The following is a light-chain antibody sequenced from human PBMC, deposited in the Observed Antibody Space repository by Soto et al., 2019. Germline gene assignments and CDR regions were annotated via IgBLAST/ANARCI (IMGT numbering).Light chain of an antibody. J-gene: IGLJ1*01. CDR3: GSWDSSLSAYV. Sequence: QSALTQPPSASGSPGQSVTISCTGTSSDIGGYNYVYWYQQHPGKAPKLMIYEVSKRPSGVPDRFSGSKSGTSATLGITGFQTGDEADYYCGSWDSSLSAYVFGTGTKLTVL. CDR1: SSDIGGYNY. CDR2: EVS. V-gene: IGLV2-8*01.